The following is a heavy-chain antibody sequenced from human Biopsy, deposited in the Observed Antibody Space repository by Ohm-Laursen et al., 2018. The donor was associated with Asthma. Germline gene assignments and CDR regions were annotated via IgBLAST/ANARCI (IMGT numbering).Heavy chain of an antibody. CDR2: IYHLGNA. D-gene: IGHD3-22*01. J-gene: IGHJ4*02. V-gene: IGHV4-4*01. CDR1: GGSISVSNW. CDR3: ARRWRSYDSSNYYLDQ. Sequence: TLSLTWGVSGGSISVSNWWSWVRQPPGRGLEWIGQIYHLGNANYNPSLKSRVTMSVDKSKNQFSLKLTSVTAADTAVYFCARRWRSYDSSNYYLDQWGQGTLVIVSS.